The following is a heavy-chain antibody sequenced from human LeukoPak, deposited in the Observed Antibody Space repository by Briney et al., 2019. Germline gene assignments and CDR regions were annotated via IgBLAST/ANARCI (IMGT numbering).Heavy chain of an antibody. CDR2: IYYSGST. D-gene: IGHD3-22*01. CDR3: ARVSVVVITTRDYYGMDV. J-gene: IGHJ6*02. V-gene: IGHV4-59*01. Sequence: PSETLSLTCTVSGGSISSYYWSWIRQPPGKGLEWIGYIYYSGSTNYNPSLKSRVTISVDTSKNQFSLKLSSVTAADTAVYYCARVSVVVITTRDYYGMDVWGQGTTVTVSS. CDR1: GGSISSYY.